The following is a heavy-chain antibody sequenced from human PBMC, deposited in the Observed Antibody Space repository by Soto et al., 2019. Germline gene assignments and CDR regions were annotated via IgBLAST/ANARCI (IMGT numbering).Heavy chain of an antibody. CDR1: GVSFSNYY. J-gene: IGHJ6*02. V-gene: IGHV4-34*01. D-gene: IGHD1-26*01. CDR2: IHLSGST. CDR3: AGGRSTVRLGPGVFTYYGMDV. Sequence: HVQVQQWGAGLLEPSETLSLTCAVSGVSFSNYYWTWIRQPPGKGLEWTGEIHLSGSTDYNPSLKDRITISVDTSKNQVSLKVSSVTAADTAVYYCAGGRSTVRLGPGVFTYYGMDVWGQGTTVTVSS.